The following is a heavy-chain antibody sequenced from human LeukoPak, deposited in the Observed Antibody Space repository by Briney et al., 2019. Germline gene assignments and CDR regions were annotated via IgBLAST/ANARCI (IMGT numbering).Heavy chain of an antibody. V-gene: IGHV1-2*02. CDR3: ARGIRSYYDTSGHPDY. D-gene: IGHD3-22*01. J-gene: IGHJ4*02. CDR1: GYTFTGYF. CDR2: INPNSGAT. Sequence: ASVKVSCKASGYTFTGYFMHWVRQAPGQGLEWMGWINPNSGATNYAQKFQGRVTMTRNTSITTTYMELSRLSSDDSAVYYCARGIRSYYDTSGHPDYWGQGTVVTVYS.